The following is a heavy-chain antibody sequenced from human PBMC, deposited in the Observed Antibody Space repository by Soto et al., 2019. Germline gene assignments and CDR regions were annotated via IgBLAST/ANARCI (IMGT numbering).Heavy chain of an antibody. V-gene: IGHV4-34*01. CDR2: INHSGST. CDR3: AGREFASSSFHYYYYGVDV. D-gene: IGHD6-6*01. J-gene: IGHJ6*02. CDR1: GGSFSDYF. Sequence: DTLSRTCAVYGGSFSDYFWTWIRQPPGKGLEWIGEINHSGSTNFNPSLKSRVAISADTSRNQFSLRVTSVTAADTAVYYCAGREFASSSFHYYYYGVDVWGQGTTVTVSS.